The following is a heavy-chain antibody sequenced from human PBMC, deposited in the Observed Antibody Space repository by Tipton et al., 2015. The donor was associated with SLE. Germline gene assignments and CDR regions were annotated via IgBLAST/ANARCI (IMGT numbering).Heavy chain of an antibody. CDR1: GFTFSSYS. CDR2: INHSGST. Sequence: LRLSCAASGFTFSSYSMNWVRQAPGKGLEWIGEINHSGSTNYNPSLKSRVTISVDTSKNQFSLKLSSVTAADTAVYYCAKKQEDSSGYPDAFDIWGQGTMVTVSS. V-gene: IGHV4-34*08. D-gene: IGHD3-22*01. CDR3: AKKQEDSSGYPDAFDI. J-gene: IGHJ3*02.